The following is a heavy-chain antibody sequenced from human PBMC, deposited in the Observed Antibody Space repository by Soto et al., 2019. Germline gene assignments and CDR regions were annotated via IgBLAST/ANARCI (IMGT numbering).Heavy chain of an antibody. CDR3: ARDAFGSSSWYVRYYYYGMDV. Sequence: TGRPLRLWCAAAGVKFVGYGGRRISKATGKGLVWVTRITYDGSNKYYADSVKGRFTISRENSKNTLYLQMNSLRAEDTAVYYCARDAFGSSSWYVRYYYYGMDVWGQGTTVTVSS. J-gene: IGHJ6*02. CDR1: GVKFVGYG. V-gene: IGHV3-30-3*01. D-gene: IGHD6-13*01. CDR2: ITYDGSNK.